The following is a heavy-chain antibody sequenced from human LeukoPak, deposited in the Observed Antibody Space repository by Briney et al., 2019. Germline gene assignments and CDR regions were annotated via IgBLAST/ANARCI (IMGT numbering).Heavy chain of an antibody. V-gene: IGHV4-59*01. CDR2: IYYSGST. D-gene: IGHD6-13*01. CDR3: ARARYSSSWYDEDAFDI. Sequence: SETLSLTCTVSGGSISSYYWSWIRQPPGKGLEWIGDIYYSGSTNYNPSLNSRVTISVHTSKNQFSLKLSSVTAADTAVYYCARARYSSSWYDEDAFDIWGQGTMVTVSS. J-gene: IGHJ3*02. CDR1: GGSISSYY.